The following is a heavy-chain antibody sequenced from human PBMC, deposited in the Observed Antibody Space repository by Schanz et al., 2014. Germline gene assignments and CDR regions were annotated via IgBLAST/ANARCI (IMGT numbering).Heavy chain of an antibody. J-gene: IGHJ4*02. CDR1: GYTFTSYG. CDR2: INPSGGST. CDR3: GRGFSRSYIDF. D-gene: IGHD6-6*01. V-gene: IGHV1-46*03. Sequence: QVQLVQSEAEVKKPGASVKVSCKASGYTFTSYGISWVRQAPGQGLEWMGIINPSGGSTRYGQKFQGRITVTTDTSTSTVYLELSSLRSDDTAVYYCGRGFSRSYIDFWGQGTLVIVSS.